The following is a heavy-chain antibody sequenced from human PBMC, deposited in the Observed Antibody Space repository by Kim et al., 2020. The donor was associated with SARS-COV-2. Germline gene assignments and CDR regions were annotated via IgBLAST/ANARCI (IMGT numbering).Heavy chain of an antibody. J-gene: IGHJ4*02. CDR3: VRGMGDY. Sequence: GGSLRLSCAASGFIFRTYWMHWVRRVPGKGFEWVSRSNGDGTITTNADSVKGRFTISRDNAKNTLYLQMNSLRPEDTAIYFCVRGMGDYWGQGTLVTVTS. V-gene: IGHV3-74*01. CDR1: GFIFRTYW. CDR2: SNGDGTIT. D-gene: IGHD2-8*01.